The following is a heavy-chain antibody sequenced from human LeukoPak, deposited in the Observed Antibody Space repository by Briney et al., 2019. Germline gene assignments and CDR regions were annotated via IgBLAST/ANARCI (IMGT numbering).Heavy chain of an antibody. V-gene: IGHV3-11*01. Sequence: GGSLRLSCAAYAFSFSDFYMSWIRQAPGMGLEWISYIGTRSNPIYYADSVKGRFTISRDDAKNSLYLQMNSLRDEDTAAYLCAREARVSGRDFDYWGQGILVTVSS. J-gene: IGHJ4*02. D-gene: IGHD1-26*01. CDR2: IGTRSNPI. CDR1: AFSFSDFY. CDR3: AREARVSGRDFDY.